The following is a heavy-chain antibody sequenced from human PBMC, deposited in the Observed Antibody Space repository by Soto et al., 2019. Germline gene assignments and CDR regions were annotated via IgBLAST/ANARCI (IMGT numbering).Heavy chain of an antibody. CDR2: INAGNGNT. J-gene: IGHJ6*03. D-gene: IGHD3-3*01. CDR1: GYTFTSYA. Sequence: QVQLVQSGAEVKKPGASVKVSCKASGYTFTSYAMHWVRQAPGQRLEWMGWINAGNGNTKYSQKFQGRVTITRDTSASKAYMELRSLRSEDTAVYYCTRNGDYDFGSGYLRWRYYYYMDVWGKGTTVTVSS. CDR3: TRNGDYDFGSGYLRWRYYYYMDV. V-gene: IGHV1-3*01.